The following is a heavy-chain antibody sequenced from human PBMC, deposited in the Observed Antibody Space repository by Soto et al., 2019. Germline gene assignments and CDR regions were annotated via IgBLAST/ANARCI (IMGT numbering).Heavy chain of an antibody. J-gene: IGHJ5*02. CDR1: GFTISGSA. Sequence: EVQLVESGGDLVQPGGSLKVSCAASGFTISGSAIHWVRQASGKGLEWVGRIRSKVNTYATAYAASVKGRFSISRDDSKNTAYLEMNSLKTEDTAVYYCTRFSMDSSSGWCDPWGQGTLVAVCS. CDR3: TRFSMDSSSGWCDP. CDR2: IRSKVNTYAT. D-gene: IGHD6-6*01. V-gene: IGHV3-73*02.